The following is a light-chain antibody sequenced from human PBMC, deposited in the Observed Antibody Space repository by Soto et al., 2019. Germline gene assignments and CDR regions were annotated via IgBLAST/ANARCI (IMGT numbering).Light chain of an antibody. J-gene: IGLJ3*02. CDR1: SSDVGAYNY. Sequence: QSALTQPASVSGSPGQSITISCAGTSSDVGAYNYVSWYQQHLGKAPKLVIYEVGDRPSGVSNRFSGSKSGNMASLTISGIQAEDEADYYCSSYTSSTTQVFGGGTKLTVL. V-gene: IGLV2-14*01. CDR3: SSYTSSTTQV. CDR2: EVG.